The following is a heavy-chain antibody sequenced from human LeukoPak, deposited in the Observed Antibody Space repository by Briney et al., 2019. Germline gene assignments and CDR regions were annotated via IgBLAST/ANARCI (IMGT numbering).Heavy chain of an antibody. Sequence: PGGSLRLSCAAPGFTFSSYGMHWVRQAPGKGLEWGAVIWYDGSNKYYADSVKGGFTISRDKSKNTLYRQMNSLRAEDTGVYYCARGVGSASYYGMDVWGQGTTVTVSS. CDR2: IWYDGSNK. CDR3: ARGVGSASYYGMDV. V-gene: IGHV3-33*01. D-gene: IGHD2-2*01. J-gene: IGHJ6*02. CDR1: GFTFSSYG.